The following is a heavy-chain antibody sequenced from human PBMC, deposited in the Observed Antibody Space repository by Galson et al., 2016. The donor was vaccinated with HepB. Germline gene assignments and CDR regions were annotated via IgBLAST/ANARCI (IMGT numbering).Heavy chain of an antibody. V-gene: IGHV3-21*01. CDR3: ARDGPRGETVDYYSMDA. D-gene: IGHD4-11*01. Sequence: SLRLSCAASGFTFSSYSINWVRQPPGKGLEWVSSISSSSRYIFYADSVKGRFTVSRDNAKNSLSLQMSSLRAEDTAVYYCARDGPRGETVDYYSMDAWGQGTTVTVSS. J-gene: IGHJ6*02. CDR2: ISSSSRYI. CDR1: GFTFSSYS.